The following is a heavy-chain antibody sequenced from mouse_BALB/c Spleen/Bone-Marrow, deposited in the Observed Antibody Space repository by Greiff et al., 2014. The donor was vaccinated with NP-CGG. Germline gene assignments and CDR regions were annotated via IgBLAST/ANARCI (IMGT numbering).Heavy chain of an antibody. Sequence: QVQLQQPXAELARPGASVKMSCKASGYTFTSFTIHWVKQRPGQGLEWIGYINPSSGYTNYNQNFKDKATLTADKSASTAYMQLTSLTSEDSAVYYCARRDYGPFYALDYWGQGTSVTVSS. J-gene: IGHJ4*01. D-gene: IGHD1-2*01. CDR2: INPSSGYT. CDR1: GYTFTSFT. CDR3: ARRDYGPFYALDY. V-gene: IGHV1-4*01.